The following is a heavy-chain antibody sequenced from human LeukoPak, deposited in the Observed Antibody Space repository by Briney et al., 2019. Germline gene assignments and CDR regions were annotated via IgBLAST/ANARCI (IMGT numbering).Heavy chain of an antibody. CDR1: GGSISNYY. CDR2: IYYSGST. J-gene: IGHJ4*02. D-gene: IGHD3-22*01. V-gene: IGHV4-59*01. Sequence: SETLSLTCTVPGGSISNYYWSWIRRPPGKGLEWIGYIYYSGSTIYNPSLKSRVTISVDTSKNQFSLKLSSVTDADTAVYYCARGRLYYYDSSGYYSYYFDYWGQGTLVTVSS. CDR3: ARGRLYYYDSSGYYSYYFDY.